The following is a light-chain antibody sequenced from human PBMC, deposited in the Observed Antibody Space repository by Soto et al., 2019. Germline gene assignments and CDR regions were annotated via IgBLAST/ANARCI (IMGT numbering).Light chain of an antibody. CDR2: GTT. CDR3: QHYGVSPKT. J-gene: IGKJ1*01. CDR1: QSVNSLF. Sequence: SQSVNSLFFGWHQQKPGQAPRLVIYGTTNRAAGIPDRFSGSGYGADFTRPLCRLEPEDAVLYFCQHYGVSPKTFGEGTKLDI. V-gene: IGKV3-20*01.